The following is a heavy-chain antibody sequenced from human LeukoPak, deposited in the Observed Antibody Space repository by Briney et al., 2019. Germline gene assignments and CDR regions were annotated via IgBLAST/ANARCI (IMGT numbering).Heavy chain of an antibody. D-gene: IGHD4-17*01. CDR1: GGSIRNYY. Sequence: SETLALPCTVSGGSIRNYYWNWIRQPAGKELEWIGRIYTSGSTNYHPSLKSRLTMSMDTSKNQFSLRLSSVTAADTAVYYCARASDDFGDYGFDYWGQGTLVTVSS. J-gene: IGHJ4*02. CDR3: ARASDDFGDYGFDY. V-gene: IGHV4-4*07. CDR2: IYTSGST.